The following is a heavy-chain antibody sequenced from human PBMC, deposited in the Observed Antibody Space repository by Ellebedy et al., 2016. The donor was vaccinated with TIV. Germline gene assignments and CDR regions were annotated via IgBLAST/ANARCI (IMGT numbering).Heavy chain of an antibody. Sequence: PGGSLRLSCAASGFTFGTYAMSWVRQAPGKGLEWRSDISGSAFTTHYEDSVKGRFIISRDNSKNTLYLQMNSLRTEDTAIYYCTQNGGGGSGTPDYWGQGTLVTVSS. V-gene: IGHV3-23*01. CDR1: GFTFGTYA. D-gene: IGHD1-26*01. J-gene: IGHJ4*02. CDR3: TQNGGGGSGTPDY. CDR2: ISGSAFTT.